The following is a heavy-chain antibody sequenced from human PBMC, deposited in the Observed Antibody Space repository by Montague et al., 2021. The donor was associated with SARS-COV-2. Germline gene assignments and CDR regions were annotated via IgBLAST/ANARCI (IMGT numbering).Heavy chain of an antibody. J-gene: IGHJ4*02. CDR2: RYYRSKWNN. V-gene: IGHV6-1*01. D-gene: IGHD6-13*01. Sequence: CAISGDSDASNRAAWKWKRQTPERGFEWLGRRYYRSKWNNDYALSVKSRITINPDTSKNQFSLQLNSVTPEDTAVYYCARSVGASSSSWPLPPHFDYWGQGTLVTVSS. CDR3: ARSVGASSSSWPLPPHFDY. CDR1: GDSDASNRAA.